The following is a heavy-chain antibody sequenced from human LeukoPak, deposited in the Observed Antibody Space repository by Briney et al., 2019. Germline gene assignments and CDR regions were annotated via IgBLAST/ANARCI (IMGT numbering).Heavy chain of an antibody. V-gene: IGHV4-59*08. CDR2: LFYTGTT. CDR1: GVTLSYNY. J-gene: IGHJ6*02. CDR3: ARRTYHYLGLDV. Sequence: SEKLSCTASGYGVTLSYNYWDRIGHGQGHGREGIGYLFYTGTTNYNHSLKSRAKMSVDKSKNLVSLTLRSVTAADSAVYYCARRTYHYLGLDVWGPGTTVIVSS.